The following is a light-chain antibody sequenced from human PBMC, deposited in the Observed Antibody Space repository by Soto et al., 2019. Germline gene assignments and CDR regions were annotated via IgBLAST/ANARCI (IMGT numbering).Light chain of an antibody. V-gene: IGKV3-20*01. CDR1: QSLTNNY. J-gene: IGKJ1*01. Sequence: IVLPPSPGTLSLSPGERCPLSFRASQSLTNNYFAWYQQKPGRALRLLIDGASTRATGIPDRFSGSGSGTDFTLTISRLEPEDVAVYYCKQYEAVVKFGQGNKGAIK. CDR3: KQYEAVVK. CDR2: GAS.